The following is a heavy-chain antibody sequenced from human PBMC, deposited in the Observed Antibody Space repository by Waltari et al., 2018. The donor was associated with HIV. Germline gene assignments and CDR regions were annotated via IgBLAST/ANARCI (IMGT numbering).Heavy chain of an antibody. V-gene: IGHV1-69*08. CDR3: ASARETMGVDFDS. J-gene: IGHJ5*01. CDR1: GGAFVSHT. CDR2: AIPMLGTA. Sequence: QVQLVQSGAEVKKPGSSVKVSCKASGGAFVSHTINWVRQAPGQGLEWMGSAIPMLGTANYAQKFQVRVTMTADKSTSTAYMELNGLRFDDTAVYYCASARETMGVDFDSWGQGTLVTVS. D-gene: IGHD3-10*01.